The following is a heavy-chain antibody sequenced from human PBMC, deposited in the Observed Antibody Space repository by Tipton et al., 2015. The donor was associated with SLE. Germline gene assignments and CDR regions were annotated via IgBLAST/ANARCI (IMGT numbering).Heavy chain of an antibody. J-gene: IGHJ4*02. CDR2: IYYNGNT. Sequence: TLFLTCTVSGGSISSGGHYWSWIRQQPGKGLEWIGYIYYNGNTDSNPSLKSRLMMSVDRSKNQFSLNLNSVTAADTAMYYCVRGSTFYDFWGQGTLVTVSS. CDR3: VRGSTFYDF. CDR1: GGSISSGGHY. V-gene: IGHV4-31*03. D-gene: IGHD1-26*01.